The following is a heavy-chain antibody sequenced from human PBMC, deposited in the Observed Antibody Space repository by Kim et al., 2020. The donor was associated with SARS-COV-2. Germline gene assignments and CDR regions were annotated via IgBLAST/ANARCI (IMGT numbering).Heavy chain of an antibody. CDR2: IYHSGST. CDR1: GGSISSSNW. CDR3: ARYRDDILTGGSQIDRYGYEIYYYYGMDV. Sequence: SETLSLTCAVSGGSISSSNWWSWVRQPPGKGLEWIGEIYHSGSTNYNPSLKSRVTISVDKSKNQFSLKLSSVTAADTAVYYCARYRDDILTGGSQIDRYGYEIYYYYGMDVWGQGTTVTVSS. V-gene: IGHV4-4*02. J-gene: IGHJ6*02. D-gene: IGHD3-9*01.